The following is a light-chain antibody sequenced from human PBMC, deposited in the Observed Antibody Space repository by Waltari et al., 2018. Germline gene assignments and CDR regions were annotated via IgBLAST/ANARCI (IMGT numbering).Light chain of an antibody. J-gene: IGKJ1*01. Sequence: EIVLTQSPGTLSLSPGERGTLSCRASQSGSRFLAWYQQKPGQAPRLLIYGASTRATVIPDRFSGSGSGTDFSLTISRLEPEDFAVYYCQKYDRLPATFGQGTKVEIK. V-gene: IGKV3-20*01. CDR3: QKYDRLPAT. CDR1: QSGSRF. CDR2: GAS.